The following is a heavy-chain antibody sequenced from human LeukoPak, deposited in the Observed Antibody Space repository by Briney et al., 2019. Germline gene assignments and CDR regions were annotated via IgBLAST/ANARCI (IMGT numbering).Heavy chain of an antibody. D-gene: IGHD3-3*01. CDR2: INSDGSST. CDR3: ARGWSGTYSGY. Sequence: GGSLRLSCAVSGFTFSNYWMHWVRQAPGKGLVWVSRINSDGSSTSYADSVKGRFTISRDNAKNTLYLQMNSLRAEDTAVYYCARGWSGTYSGYWGQGTLVSVCS. J-gene: IGHJ4*02. V-gene: IGHV3-74*01. CDR1: GFTFSNYW.